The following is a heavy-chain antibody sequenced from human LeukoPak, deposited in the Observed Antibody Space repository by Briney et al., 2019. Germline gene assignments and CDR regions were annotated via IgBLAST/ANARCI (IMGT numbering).Heavy chain of an antibody. Sequence: ASVTVSCKASGYTFTSYDINWVRQATGQGLEWMGWMNPNSGNTGYAQKFQGRVTMTRNTSISTAYMELSSLRSEDTAVHYCASQRTSGSVYYYYYGMDVWGQGTTVTVSS. CDR2: MNPNSGNT. V-gene: IGHV1-8*01. CDR1: GYTFTSYD. D-gene: IGHD3-10*01. CDR3: ASQRTSGSVYYYYYGMDV. J-gene: IGHJ6*02.